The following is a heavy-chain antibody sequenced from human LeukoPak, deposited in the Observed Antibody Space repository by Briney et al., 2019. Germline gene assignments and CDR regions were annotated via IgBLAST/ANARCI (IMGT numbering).Heavy chain of an antibody. J-gene: IGHJ6*03. V-gene: IGHV3-66*01. CDR1: GFTFSSNY. CDR3: GGLVRGVIPPYYSYYYMDV. Sequence: GGSLRLSCAASGFTFSSNYMSWVRQAPGKGLEWVSVIYSGGSTYYTDSVKGRCTISRDNSKKTQYLQMNRLRGGDTAVDYRGGLVRGVIPPYYSYYYMDVWGKGTPVTISS. CDR2: IYSGGST. D-gene: IGHD3-10*01.